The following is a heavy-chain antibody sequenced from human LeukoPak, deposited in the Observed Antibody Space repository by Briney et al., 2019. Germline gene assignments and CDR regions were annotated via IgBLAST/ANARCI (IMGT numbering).Heavy chain of an antibody. J-gene: IGHJ4*02. CDR1: GFTFDDYA. Sequence: GRSLRLSCAASGFTFDDYAMHWVRQAPGKGLEWVSGISWNSGSIGYADSVKGRFTISRDNAKNSLYLQMNSLRAEDMALYYCAKGYSGYEGYSDYWGQGTLVTVSS. V-gene: IGHV3-9*03. CDR3: AKGYSGYEGYSDY. D-gene: IGHD5-12*01. CDR2: ISWNSGSI.